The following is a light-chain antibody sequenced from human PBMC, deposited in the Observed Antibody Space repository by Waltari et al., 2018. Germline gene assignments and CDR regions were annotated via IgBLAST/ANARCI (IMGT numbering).Light chain of an antibody. J-gene: IGLJ1*01. V-gene: IGLV3-21*04. CDR3: QVWHADIDPGV. CDR2: YGS. CDR1: NIGSYR. Sequence: SYVLTQPPSVPVAPGATASLTCGGDNIGSYRVHWYQQKPGQAPVLVIFYGSDRPSGIPARFSGSNSGNTATLTITSVEAGDEARYYCQVWHADIDPGVFGTGTEVTVL.